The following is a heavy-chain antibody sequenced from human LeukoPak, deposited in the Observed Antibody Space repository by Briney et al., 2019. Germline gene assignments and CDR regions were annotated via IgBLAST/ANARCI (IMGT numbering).Heavy chain of an antibody. Sequence: PSETLSLTCTVSGGSISSYYWSWIRQPPGKGLEWIGYIYYSGSTNYNPSLKSRVTISVDTSKNQFSLKLSSVTAADTAVYYCARVVTYYDFWSGTRYYYYMDVWGKGTTVTVSS. D-gene: IGHD3-3*01. J-gene: IGHJ6*03. CDR2: IYYSGST. CDR3: ARVVTYYDFWSGTRYYYYMDV. CDR1: GGSISSYY. V-gene: IGHV4-59*08.